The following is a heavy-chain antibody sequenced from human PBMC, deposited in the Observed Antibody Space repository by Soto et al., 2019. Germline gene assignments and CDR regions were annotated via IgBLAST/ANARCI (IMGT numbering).Heavy chain of an antibody. CDR3: ARDGYYDSSGYYPFDY. Sequence: ASVKVSCKASGYTFTSYDINWVRQATGQGLEWMGWMNPNSGNTDYAQKFQGRVTMTRNTSISTAYMELSSLRYEDTAVYYCARDGYYDSSGYYPFDYWGQGTLVTVS. J-gene: IGHJ4*02. CDR1: GYTFTSYD. D-gene: IGHD3-22*01. V-gene: IGHV1-8*01. CDR2: MNPNSGNT.